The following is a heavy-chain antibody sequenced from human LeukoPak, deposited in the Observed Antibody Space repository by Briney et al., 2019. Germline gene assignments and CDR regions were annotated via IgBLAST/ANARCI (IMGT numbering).Heavy chain of an antibody. D-gene: IGHD3-9*01. CDR3: VRIPNNAGFPNWFDP. Sequence: NTGGSLRLSCAASGFSFTHSTMNWVRLAPGKGLEWVSSIISSSGNIYYSDSVRGRFTVPRDNAKNSLYLQMNSLIAEDSAVYYCVRIPNNAGFPNWFDPWGQGTLVSVSS. CDR2: IISSSGNI. CDR1: GFSFTHST. J-gene: IGHJ5*02. V-gene: IGHV3-21*01.